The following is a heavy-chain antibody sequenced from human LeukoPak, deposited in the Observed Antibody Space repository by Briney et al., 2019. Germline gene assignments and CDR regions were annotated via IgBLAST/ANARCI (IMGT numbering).Heavy chain of an antibody. D-gene: IGHD6-13*01. Sequence: GGSLRLSCAASGFTFSSYWMSWVRQAPGKGLEWVSAISGSGGSTYYADSVKGRFTISRDNSKNTLYLQMNSLRAEDTAVYYCAKDGLYSSSWYFGDYWGQGALVTVSS. CDR1: GFTFSSYW. CDR2: ISGSGGST. CDR3: AKDGLYSSSWYFGDY. J-gene: IGHJ4*02. V-gene: IGHV3-23*01.